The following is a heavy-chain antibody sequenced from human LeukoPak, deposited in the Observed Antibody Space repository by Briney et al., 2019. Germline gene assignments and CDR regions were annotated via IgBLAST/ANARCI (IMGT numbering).Heavy chain of an antibody. Sequence: PGGSLRLSCAASGFTFSSYGMHWVRQAPGKGLEWVAVISVDGSNEYYADSVKGRFTISRDNSKNTLYLQMNSLRAEDTAVYYCAKDLYYHSSGGYAFDIWGQGTMVTVSS. V-gene: IGHV3-30*18. J-gene: IGHJ3*02. CDR3: AKDLYYHSSGGYAFDI. CDR1: GFTFSSYG. CDR2: ISVDGSNE. D-gene: IGHD3-22*01.